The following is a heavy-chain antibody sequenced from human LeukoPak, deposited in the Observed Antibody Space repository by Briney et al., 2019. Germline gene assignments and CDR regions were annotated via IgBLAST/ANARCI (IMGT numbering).Heavy chain of an antibody. Sequence: SPSETLSLTCAVNGGSFSGYYWSWIRQPPGKGLEWIGEINHSRSTNYNPSLKSRVTISVDTSKNQFSLKLSSVTAADTAVYYCARARQSRGWFDPWGQGTLVTVSS. J-gene: IGHJ5*02. CDR3: ARARQSRGWFDP. CDR2: INHSRST. V-gene: IGHV4-34*01. CDR1: GGSFSGYY.